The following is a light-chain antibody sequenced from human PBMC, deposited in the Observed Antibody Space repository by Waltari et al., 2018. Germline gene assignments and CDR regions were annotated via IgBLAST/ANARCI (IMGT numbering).Light chain of an antibody. V-gene: IGKV3-15*01. J-gene: IGKJ4*01. CDR2: GAS. CDR3: QQYNDWPPLT. CDR1: QSVSRF. Sequence: EVVMTQSPATLSVSPGESVTLSCMASQSVSRFVAWYQQKPGQAPRLLISGASTRATGIPARFSGSGSGTEFTLTISSLQSEDFAIYYCQQYNDWPPLTFGGGTKLEIK.